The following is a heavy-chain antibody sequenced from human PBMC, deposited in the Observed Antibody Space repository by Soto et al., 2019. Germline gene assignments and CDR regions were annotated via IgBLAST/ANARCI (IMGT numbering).Heavy chain of an antibody. V-gene: IGHV2-26*01. CDR1: GFSLSNARMG. D-gene: IGHD2-2*01. CDR3: ARTLVDIVVVPAANYYNYYGMDV. CDR2: IFSNDEK. Sequence: QVMLKESGPVLVKPTETLTLTCTVSGFSLSNARMGVSWIRQPPGKALEWLAHIFSNDEKSYSTSLKSRLTISKDTSQSQVVLTMTNMDPVDTATYYCARTLVDIVVVPAANYYNYYGMDVWGQGTTVTVSS. J-gene: IGHJ6*02.